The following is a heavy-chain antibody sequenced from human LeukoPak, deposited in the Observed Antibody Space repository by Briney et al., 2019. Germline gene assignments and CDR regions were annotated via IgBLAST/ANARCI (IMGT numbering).Heavy chain of an antibody. V-gene: IGHV1-2*02. CDR2: INPNSGGT. CDR1: GYTFTGYY. Sequence: GASVKVSCKASGYTFTGYYMHWVRQAPGQGLEWMGWINPNSGGTNYAQKFQGRVTMTRDTSISTAYMELSRLRSDDTAVYYCARQGIRSSWYYAFDIWGQGTMVTVSS. CDR3: ARQGIRSSWYYAFDI. D-gene: IGHD6-13*01. J-gene: IGHJ3*02.